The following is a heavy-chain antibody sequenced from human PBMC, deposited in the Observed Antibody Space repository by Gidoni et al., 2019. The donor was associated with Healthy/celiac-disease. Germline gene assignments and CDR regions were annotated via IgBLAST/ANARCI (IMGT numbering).Heavy chain of an antibody. V-gene: IGHV3-21*01. CDR1: GFTLRSTS. CDR2: MSSSSSYI. CDR3: ARAMYYYDSSGYYCDY. Sequence: EVQLVESGGGLVKPGGSLRPSCAASGFTLRSTSMNWVRQAPGQGLEGVSCMSSSSSYIYYADSVKGRFTISRDNAKNSLYLQMNSLRAEDTAVYYCARAMYYYDSSGYYCDYWGQGTLVTVSS. D-gene: IGHD3-22*01. J-gene: IGHJ4*02.